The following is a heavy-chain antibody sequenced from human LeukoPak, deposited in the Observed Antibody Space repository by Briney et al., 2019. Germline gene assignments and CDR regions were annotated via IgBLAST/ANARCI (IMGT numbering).Heavy chain of an antibody. CDR1: GGSITSYY. Sequence: SETLSLTCTVSGGSITSYYWSWIRQPPGKGLEWIGYIYYSGSTNYNPSLKSRVTISVATSKNQFSLKLSSVTAADTAVYYCASATRWLQSSFDYWGQGTLVTVSS. CDR2: IYYSGST. J-gene: IGHJ4*02. CDR3: ASATRWLQSSFDY. D-gene: IGHD5-24*01. V-gene: IGHV4-59*01.